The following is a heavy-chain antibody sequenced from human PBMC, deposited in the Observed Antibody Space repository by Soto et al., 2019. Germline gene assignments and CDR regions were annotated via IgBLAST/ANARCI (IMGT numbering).Heavy chain of an antibody. CDR2: IYSGGST. V-gene: IGHV3-66*04. CDR1: GFTVSSNY. Sequence: EVQLVESGGGLVQPGGSLRLSCAASGFTVSSNYMSWVRQAPGKGLEWVSVIYSGGSTYYADSVKSRFTISRDNSKNTLYLQMNSLRAEDTAVYYCARPGDYSYFDYWGQGTLVTVSS. J-gene: IGHJ4*02. CDR3: ARPGDYSYFDY. D-gene: IGHD4-17*01.